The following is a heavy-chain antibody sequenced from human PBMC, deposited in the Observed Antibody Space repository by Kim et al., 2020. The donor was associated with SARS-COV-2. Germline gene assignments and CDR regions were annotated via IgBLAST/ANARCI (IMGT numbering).Heavy chain of an antibody. J-gene: IGHJ3*02. Sequence: SETLSLTCTVSGVSVTTGDYYWSWIRQAPGKGLEWIGDIYYTEKTHYNPSLKSRLTISRDTSKNQFSLQLASVTASDTAIYFFVTLRLEIVAFDNWGLGT. CDR1: GVSVTTGDYY. CDR3: VTLRLEIVAFDN. CDR2: IYYTEKT. V-gene: IGHV4-30-4*08. D-gene: IGHD2-2*03.